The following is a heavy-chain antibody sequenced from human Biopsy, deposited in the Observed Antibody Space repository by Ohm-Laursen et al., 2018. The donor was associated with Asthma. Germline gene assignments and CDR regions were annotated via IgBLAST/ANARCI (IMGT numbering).Heavy chain of an antibody. D-gene: IGHD2-2*01. J-gene: IGHJ4*02. Sequence: SSVKVSCKSLGGTFNTYVIGWVRQAPGQGLEWMGGINSVFGTTTYPQRFQDRVTITADDSTSTVYMELSSLRSEDTAVYYCARKAGSCISRTCYSLDFWGQGTLVTVPS. CDR1: GGTFNTYV. CDR3: ARKAGSCISRTCYSLDF. V-gene: IGHV1-69*01. CDR2: INSVFGTT.